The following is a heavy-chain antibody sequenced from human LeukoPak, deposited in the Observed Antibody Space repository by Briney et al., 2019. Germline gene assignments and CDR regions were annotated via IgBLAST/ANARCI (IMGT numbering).Heavy chain of an antibody. Sequence: ASVKVSCKASGYTFTSYYMHWVRQAPGQGLEWMGGIIPIFGTANYAQKFQGRVTITADESTSTAYMELSSLRSEDTAVYYCAREGLELETVSNWFDPWGQGTLVTVSS. V-gene: IGHV1-69*13. J-gene: IGHJ5*02. CDR3: AREGLELETVSNWFDP. D-gene: IGHD1-1*01. CDR1: GYTFTSYY. CDR2: IIPIFGTA.